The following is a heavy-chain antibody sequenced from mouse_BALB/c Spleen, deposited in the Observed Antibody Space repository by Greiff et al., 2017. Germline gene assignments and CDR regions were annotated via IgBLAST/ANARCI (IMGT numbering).Heavy chain of an antibody. CDR2: IYPYNGGT. J-gene: IGHJ2*01. D-gene: IGHD2-10*02. Sequence: VQLQQSGPELVKPGASVKISCKASGYTFTDYNMHWVKQSHGKSLEWIGYIYPYNGGTGYNQKFKSKATLTVDNSSSTAYMELRSLTSEDSAVYYCARRGYGNFFDYWGQGTTLTVSS. CDR1: GYTFTDYN. V-gene: IGHV1S29*02. CDR3: ARRGYGNFFDY.